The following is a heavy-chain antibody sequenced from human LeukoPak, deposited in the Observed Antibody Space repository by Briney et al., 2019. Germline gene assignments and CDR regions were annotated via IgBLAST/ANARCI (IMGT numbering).Heavy chain of an antibody. V-gene: IGHV3-23*01. D-gene: IGHD2-21*02. CDR2: ISGSGGST. CDR1: GFTFSSYA. Sequence: QTGESLRLSCAASGFTFSSYAMSWVRQAPGMGLEWVSAISGSGGSTYYAATVKGRFTISRDNSKNTLYLHMHSLAAEDTAVYYCAKDPPYIVVVTAPSHSWGQGTLVTVSS. J-gene: IGHJ4*02. CDR3: AKDPPYIVVVTAPSHS.